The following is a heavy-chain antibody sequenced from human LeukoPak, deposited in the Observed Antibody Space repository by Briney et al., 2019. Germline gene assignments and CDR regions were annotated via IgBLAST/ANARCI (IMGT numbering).Heavy chain of an antibody. Sequence: AGGSLRLSCSASGFTFNSYPVHWVRQPPGKGLEWIGEINHSGSTNYNPSLKSRVTISVDTSKNQFSLKLSSVTAADTAVYYCARSHMVRGSPPGYWGQGTLVTVSS. CDR1: GFTFNSYP. CDR3: ARSHMVRGSPPGY. J-gene: IGHJ4*02. D-gene: IGHD3-10*01. V-gene: IGHV4-34*01. CDR2: INHSGST.